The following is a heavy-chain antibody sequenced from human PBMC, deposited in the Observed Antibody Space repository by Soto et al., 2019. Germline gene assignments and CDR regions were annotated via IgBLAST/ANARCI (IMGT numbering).Heavy chain of an antibody. CDR2: IYPGDSDT. CDR1: GYSFSNYW. J-gene: IGHJ4*02. CDR3: ARQTVNTSMANDY. Sequence: HGESLKISCKGSGYSFSNYWIAWVRQMPGKGLEWMGIIYPGDSDTRYSPTFQGQVTISADKSLSTAYVQWSSLKASDTAMYYCARQTVNTSMANDYWGQGTLVTVSS. V-gene: IGHV5-51*01. D-gene: IGHD5-18*01.